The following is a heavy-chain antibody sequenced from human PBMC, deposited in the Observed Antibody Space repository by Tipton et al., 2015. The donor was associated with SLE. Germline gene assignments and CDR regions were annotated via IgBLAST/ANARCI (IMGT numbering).Heavy chain of an antibody. CDR1: GFTFRNYN. J-gene: IGHJ4*02. V-gene: IGHV3-11*04. CDR2: ISDSGSSI. Sequence: SLRLSCDASGFTFRNYNMRWIRQAPGKGLEWVAFISDSGSSIYYADSVKGRFTISRDNAKNSFYLQMDSLRGDDTAVYYCARQRGTWYFDYWGQGTLVTVSS. D-gene: IGHD6-25*01. CDR3: ARQRGTWYFDY.